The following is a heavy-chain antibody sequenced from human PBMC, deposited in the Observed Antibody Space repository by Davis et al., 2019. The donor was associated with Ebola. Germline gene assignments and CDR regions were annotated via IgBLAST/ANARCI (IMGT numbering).Heavy chain of an antibody. CDR2: VSGNGQIT. CDR1: GFAFNDYI. CDR3: VKDLSAPVPRGSDDS. V-gene: IGHV3-64D*06. D-gene: IGHD3-10*01. J-gene: IGHJ5*01. Sequence: GGSLRLSCAASGFAFNDYILHWVRQAAGKGLEYVASVSGNGQITFYTDSVRGRFIISRDNSRNMVFLQMGSLKPQDTAVYYCVKDLSAPVPRGSDDSWGQGALVVVSS.